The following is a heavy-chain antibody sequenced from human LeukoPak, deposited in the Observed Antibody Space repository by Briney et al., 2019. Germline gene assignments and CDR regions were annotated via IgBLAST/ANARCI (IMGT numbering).Heavy chain of an antibody. D-gene: IGHD3-16*02. V-gene: IGHV3-30*03. CDR1: GFTFNNYG. Sequence: GGSLRLSCAASGFTFNNYGMHWVRQAPGKGLEWVAVISYDGSNKYYADSVKGRFTISRDNSKNTLYLQMNSLRAEDTAVYYCARGGGLRLGELSTHFDYWGQGTLITVSS. CDR2: ISYDGSNK. CDR3: ARGGGLRLGELSTHFDY. J-gene: IGHJ4*02.